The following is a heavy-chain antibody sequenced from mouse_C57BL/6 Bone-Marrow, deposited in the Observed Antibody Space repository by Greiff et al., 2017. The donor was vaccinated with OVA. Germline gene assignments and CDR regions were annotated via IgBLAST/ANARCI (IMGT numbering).Heavy chain of an antibody. V-gene: IGHV6-6*01. CDR1: GFTFSDSW. CDR3: TRPGHGWYFDV. J-gene: IGHJ1*03. Sequence: EVQLQQSGGGLVQPGGSMKLSCAASGFTFSDSWMDWVRQSPEKGLEWVAEIRNKANNHATYYAESVKGRFTISRDDSKSSVYLQMNSLRAEDTGIYYCTRPGHGWYFDVWGTATTVTVSS. CDR2: IRNKANNHAT. D-gene: IGHD1-1*02.